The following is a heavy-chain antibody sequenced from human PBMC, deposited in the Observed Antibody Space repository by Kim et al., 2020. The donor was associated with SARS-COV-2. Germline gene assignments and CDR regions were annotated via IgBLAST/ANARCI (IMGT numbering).Heavy chain of an antibody. D-gene: IGHD1-26*01. Sequence: STYYNPSLKSRVTISVDTSKNQFSLKLSSVTAADTAVYYCARDGVGAIGYWGQGTLVTVSS. J-gene: IGHJ4*02. CDR3: ARDGVGAIGY. CDR2: ST. V-gene: IGHV4-39*07.